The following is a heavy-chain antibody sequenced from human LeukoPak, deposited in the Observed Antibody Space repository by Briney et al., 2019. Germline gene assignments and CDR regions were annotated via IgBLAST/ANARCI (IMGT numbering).Heavy chain of an antibody. CDR3: ANGDDSSGYYYSWTY. V-gene: IGHV3-9*01. CDR1: GFTFHDYA. CDR2: IRWNSGGI. J-gene: IGHJ4*02. Sequence: GGSLRLSCAASGFTFHDYAMRWVRQAPGKGLEWVSGIRWNSGGIAYADSVKGRFTISRDNAKNSLYLQMNSLRAEDTALYYCANGDDSSGYYYSWTYWGQGTLVTVSS. D-gene: IGHD3-22*01.